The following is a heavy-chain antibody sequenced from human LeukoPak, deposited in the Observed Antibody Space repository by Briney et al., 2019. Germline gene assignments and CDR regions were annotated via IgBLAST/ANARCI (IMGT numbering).Heavy chain of an antibody. CDR2: TYYRSAWYN. D-gene: IGHD2-2*01. CDR1: GDSVSSNSAT. Sequence: SQTLSLSCAISGDSVSSNSATWNWIRQSPSRGLEWLGRTYYRSAWYNDYAVSVRGRITVNPDTSKNQFSLHLNSVTPEDTAVYYCARRLTQYDCFDPWGQGILVTVSS. V-gene: IGHV6-1*01. CDR3: ARRLTQYDCFDP. J-gene: IGHJ5*02.